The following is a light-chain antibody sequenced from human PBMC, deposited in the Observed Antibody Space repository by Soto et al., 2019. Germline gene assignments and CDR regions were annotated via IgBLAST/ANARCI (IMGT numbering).Light chain of an antibody. CDR3: QHYNSYSEA. CDR1: QSISVW. CDR2: KAS. V-gene: IGKV1-5*03. Sequence: DIQMTQSPSTLSASVGDRVTITCRASQSISVWLAWYQQKAGEAPNLLIYKASRLESGVPSRFSGSGSGTEFTLTISSLQPDDFATYYCQHYNSYSEAFGQGTKVDIK. J-gene: IGKJ1*01.